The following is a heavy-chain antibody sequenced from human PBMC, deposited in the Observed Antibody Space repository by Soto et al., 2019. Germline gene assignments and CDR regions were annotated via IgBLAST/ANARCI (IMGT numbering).Heavy chain of an antibody. J-gene: IGHJ5*02. CDR2: INHSGST. CDR3: ARGGVLLWFGESPSWFDP. V-gene: IGHV4-34*01. Sequence: PSETLSLTCAVYGGSFSGYYWSWIRQPPGKGLEWIGEINHSGSTNYNPSLKSRVTISVDTSKNQFSLKLSSVTAADTAVYYCARGGVLLWFGESPSWFDPWGQGTLVTVSS. D-gene: IGHD3-10*01. CDR1: GGSFSGYY.